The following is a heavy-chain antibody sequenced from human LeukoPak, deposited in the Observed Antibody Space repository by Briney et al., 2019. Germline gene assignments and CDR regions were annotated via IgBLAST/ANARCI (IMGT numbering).Heavy chain of an antibody. CDR2: SYYSGST. D-gene: IGHD1-26*01. CDR3: AKFGGSFAFLDY. V-gene: IGHV4-59*01. J-gene: IGHJ4*02. Sequence: SETLSLTSTVSGGSISTYYWSWIRHLPGKGLEWIAYSYYSGSTNYNPSLKCRVTISVDTSKMHLSLKLSSVTAADTAVYYCAKFGGSFAFLDYWGQGTLVTVSS. CDR1: GGSISTYY.